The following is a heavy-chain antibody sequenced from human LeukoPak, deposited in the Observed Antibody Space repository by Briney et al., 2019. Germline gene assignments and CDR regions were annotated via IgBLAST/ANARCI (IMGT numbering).Heavy chain of an antibody. CDR3: ARDGTQIV. J-gene: IGHJ4*02. V-gene: IGHV4-59*01. CDR2: ISNSGST. D-gene: IGHD3-22*01. CDR1: GVSISRSY. Sequence: PSETLSLTCTVSGVSISRSYWSWIRQPPGKGLEWIGHISNSGSTNYNPSLKSRVTISVYTSRNQFSLKLRSVTAADTAVYFCARDGTQIVWGQGTLVTVSS.